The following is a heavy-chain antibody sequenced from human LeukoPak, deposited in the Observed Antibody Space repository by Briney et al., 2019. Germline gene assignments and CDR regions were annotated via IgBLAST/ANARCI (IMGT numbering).Heavy chain of an antibody. V-gene: IGHV3-21*05. J-gene: IGHJ4*02. Sequence: PVGALRLSCVASVFTFSGYSMHWVRPAAGRGVEWVSYISNGGNYIFYPDSVKGRSTFSRDNAKNALYLQMNSLRAEDTAVYYCAIDPYYYDSSGSYRDGFAYWGQRTLVSVSS. CDR3: AIDPYYYDSSGSYRDGFAY. D-gene: IGHD3-22*01. CDR2: ISNGGNYI. CDR1: VFTFSGYS.